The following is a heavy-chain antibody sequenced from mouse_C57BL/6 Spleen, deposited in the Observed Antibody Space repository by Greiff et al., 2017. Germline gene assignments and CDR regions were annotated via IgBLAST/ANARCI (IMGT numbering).Heavy chain of an antibody. J-gene: IGHJ3*01. D-gene: IGHD2-10*01. CDR1: GYSFTGYY. CDR3: ARVGLAYSPFAY. V-gene: IGHV1-42*01. CDR2: INPSTGGT. Sequence: VQLQQSGPELVKPGASVKISCKASGYSFTGYYMNWVKQSPEKSLEWIGEINPSTGGTTYNQKFKAKATLTVDKSSSTAYMQLKSLTSEDSAVYYCARVGLAYSPFAYWGQGTLVTVSA.